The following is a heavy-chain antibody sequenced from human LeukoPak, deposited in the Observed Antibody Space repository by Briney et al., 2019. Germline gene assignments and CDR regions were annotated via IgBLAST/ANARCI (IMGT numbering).Heavy chain of an antibody. CDR2: ISAYNGNT. D-gene: IGHD6-13*01. CDR1: GYTFTNYG. Sequence: GASVKVSCKASGYTFTNYGISWVRQAPGQGLEWMGWISAYNGNTNYAQNLQGRVTMTTDTSTSTAYMELRSLRSDDTAVYYCARVRLVPAAGTRYYFDYWGQGTLVTVSS. CDR3: ARVRLVPAAGTRYYFDY. V-gene: IGHV1-18*01. J-gene: IGHJ4*02.